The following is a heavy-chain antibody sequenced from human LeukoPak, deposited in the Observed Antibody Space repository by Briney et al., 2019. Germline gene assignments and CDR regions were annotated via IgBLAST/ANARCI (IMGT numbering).Heavy chain of an antibody. V-gene: IGHV3-66*01. J-gene: IGHJ6*02. Sequence: GGSLRLSCAASGFTVSSNYMSWVRQAPGKGLEWVSVIYSGGSTYYADSVKGRLTISRDNSKNTLYLQMNSLRAEDTAVYYCARDIKTRNYGDYGGCVYYYYYGMDVWGQGTTVTVSS. D-gene: IGHD4-17*01. CDR3: ARDIKTRNYGDYGGCVYYYYYGMDV. CDR2: IYSGGST. CDR1: GFTVSSNY.